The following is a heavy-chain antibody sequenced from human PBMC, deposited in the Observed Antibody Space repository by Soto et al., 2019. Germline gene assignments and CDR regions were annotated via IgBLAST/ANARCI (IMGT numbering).Heavy chain of an antibody. D-gene: IGHD2-15*01. CDR2: YHFRGYS. V-gene: IGHV4-59*08. CDR3: ARHPEVGYWKWFDP. CDR1: GAPVTSYY. Sequence: QVQLQESGPGLVKPSETLSLTCTVSGAPVTSYYWTWIRQPPGKGLEWIGYYHFRGYSNYNPSLESRLKISVDTSKNEVSLTVTSVTAADTAIYYCARHPEVGYWKWFDPWGPGTLVTVSS. J-gene: IGHJ5*02.